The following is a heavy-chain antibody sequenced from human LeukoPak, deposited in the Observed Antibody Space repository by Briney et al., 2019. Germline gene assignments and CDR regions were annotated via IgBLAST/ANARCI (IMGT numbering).Heavy chain of an antibody. D-gene: IGHD1-7*01. Sequence: PSETRSLTCTVAGSSISSYYWSWIRQPPGKGLEWIGYMYYSVSTNYNPSLKGRVTISVDTSKNQFSLKLSSVTAADTAVYYCAREGLTGTTDYWGQGTMVTVSS. J-gene: IGHJ4*02. V-gene: IGHV4-59*01. CDR1: GSSISSYY. CDR3: AREGLTGTTDY. CDR2: MYYSVST.